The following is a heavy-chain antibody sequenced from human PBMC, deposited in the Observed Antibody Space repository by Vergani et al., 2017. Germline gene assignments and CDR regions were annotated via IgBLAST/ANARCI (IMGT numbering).Heavy chain of an antibody. CDR2: IWYDGSNI. J-gene: IGHJ5*01. CDR3: ARWGNEKRRDS. Sequence: QVQLVESEGGVVQPGRSLTLSCVASGFTFSSHGMHWVRQAPGKGLEWLAVIWYDGSNIYYGDSVKGRFTISRDNSKNTLYLKMNSLRVDDTAVYYCARWGNEKRRDSWGQGTLVTVSS. D-gene: IGHD1-1*01. V-gene: IGHV3-33*01. CDR1: GFTFSSHG.